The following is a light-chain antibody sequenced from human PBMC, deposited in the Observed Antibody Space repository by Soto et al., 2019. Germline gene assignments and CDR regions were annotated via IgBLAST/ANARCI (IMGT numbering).Light chain of an antibody. V-gene: IGKV3-15*01. J-gene: IGKJ3*01. Sequence: EVVMTQSPGTLSVSPGERVTLSCRASESVHRNLAWYHQTPGQGPSLLIYYASTRATGVPDRFTGSGSGTEFTLTISSLQSEDFGVYHCQHYGNWPPTFGPGTKVEIK. CDR1: ESVHRN. CDR2: YAS. CDR3: QHYGNWPPT.